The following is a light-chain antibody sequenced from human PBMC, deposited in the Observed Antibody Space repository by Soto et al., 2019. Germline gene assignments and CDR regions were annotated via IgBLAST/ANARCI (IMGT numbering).Light chain of an antibody. CDR2: DVT. Sequence: QSLLTQPASVSVSPGQSIAISYTGTSSDVGAYNSVSWYQQYPGKAPKLMIHDVTNRPSGVSDRFSGSKSGNTASLTISVLQAEDEDDYYCSSYTSSSSYVFGSGTKVTVL. J-gene: IGLJ1*01. CDR1: SSDVGAYNS. V-gene: IGLV2-14*01. CDR3: SSYTSSSSYV.